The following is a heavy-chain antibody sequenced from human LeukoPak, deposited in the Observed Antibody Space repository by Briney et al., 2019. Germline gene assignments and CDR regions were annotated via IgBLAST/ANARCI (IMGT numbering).Heavy chain of an antibody. CDR1: GFTFSNYW. Sequence: GGSLRLSCAASGFTFSNYWMTWVRQAPGKGLEWVSSISSSSSYIYYADSVEGRFTISRDNAKNSLYLQMNSLRAEDTAVYYCARLGSSGWSPFDYWGQGTLVTVSS. J-gene: IGHJ4*02. D-gene: IGHD6-19*01. V-gene: IGHV3-21*01. CDR3: ARLGSSGWSPFDY. CDR2: ISSSSSYI.